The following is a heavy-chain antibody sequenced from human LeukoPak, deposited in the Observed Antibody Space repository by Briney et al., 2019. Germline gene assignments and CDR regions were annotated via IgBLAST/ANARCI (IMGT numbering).Heavy chain of an antibody. D-gene: IGHD2-2*01. V-gene: IGHV3-33*01. Sequence: PGGSLRLSCAASGFTFSTYAMHWVSQAPGKGLEWVAVIWYDGNNKYYADSVKGRFTISRDNSKNTLYLQMNSLRVEDTAVYYCARGSSSVTLPGDWGQGTLVTVSS. CDR1: GFTFSTYA. J-gene: IGHJ4*02. CDR2: IWYDGNNK. CDR3: ARGSSSVTLPGD.